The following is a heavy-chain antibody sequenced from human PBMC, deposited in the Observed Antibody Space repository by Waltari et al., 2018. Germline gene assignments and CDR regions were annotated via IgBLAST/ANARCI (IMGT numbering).Heavy chain of an antibody. CDR1: GGSISSSSYY. V-gene: IGHV4-39*07. J-gene: IGHJ4*02. D-gene: IGHD5-12*01. CDR3: ATRIVATMGVDY. CDR2: IYYSGST. Sequence: QLQLQESGPGLVKPSETLSLTCTVSGGSISSSSYYWGWIRQPPGKGLEWIGSIYYSGSTYYNPSRKSRVTISVDTSKNQFSLKLSSVTAADTAVYYCATRIVATMGVDYWGQGTLVTVSS.